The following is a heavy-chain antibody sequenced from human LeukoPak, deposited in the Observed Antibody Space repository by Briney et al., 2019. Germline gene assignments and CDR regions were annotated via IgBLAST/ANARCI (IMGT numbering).Heavy chain of an antibody. Sequence: QSGGSLRLSCAASGFTVSSTYMSWVRQAPGKGLEWVSGISWNSGSIGYADSVKGRFTISRDNAKNSLYLQMNSLRAEDTALYYCAKGLGSEQWLVLDYWGQGTLVTVSS. CDR1: GFTVSSTY. V-gene: IGHV3-9*01. CDR3: AKGLGSEQWLVLDY. D-gene: IGHD6-19*01. J-gene: IGHJ4*02. CDR2: ISWNSGSI.